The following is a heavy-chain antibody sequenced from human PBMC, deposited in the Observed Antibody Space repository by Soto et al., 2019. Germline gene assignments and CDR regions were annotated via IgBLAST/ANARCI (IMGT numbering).Heavy chain of an antibody. CDR1: GDFFTTYW. Sequence: GESLKISCTDSGDFFTTYWISWVRQMPGKGLEWMGRIDPSDSYTDYSPSFQGHVTISAEKSRRTVYLQMNSLRAEDTAVYYCARDGPPRVAAAGRYVSYYGMDVWGQGTTVTVSS. CDR2: IDPSDSYT. J-gene: IGHJ6*02. V-gene: IGHV5-10-1*01. D-gene: IGHD6-13*01. CDR3: ARDGPPRVAAAGRYVSYYGMDV.